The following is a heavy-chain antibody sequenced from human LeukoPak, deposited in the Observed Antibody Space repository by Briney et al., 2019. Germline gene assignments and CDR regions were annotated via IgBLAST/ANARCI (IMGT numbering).Heavy chain of an antibody. CDR1: GYTFTSYG. V-gene: IGHV1-18*01. CDR2: ISAYNGNT. J-gene: IGHJ6*02. CDR3: ARGEYDFWSGYYYYYNGMDV. Sequence: ASVKVSCKASGYTFTSYGISWVRQAPGQGLEWMGWISAYNGNTNYAQKLQGRVTMTTDTSTSTAYMELRSLRSDDTAVYYCARGEYDFWSGYYYYYNGMDVWGQGTTVTVSS. D-gene: IGHD3-3*01.